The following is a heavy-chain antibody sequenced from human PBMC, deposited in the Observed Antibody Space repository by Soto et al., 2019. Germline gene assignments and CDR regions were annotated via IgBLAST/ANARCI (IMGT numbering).Heavy chain of an antibody. CDR2: IYHSGST. V-gene: IGHV4-4*02. Sequence: ASETLSLTCAVSGGSISSSNWWSWVRQPPGKGLEWIGEIYHSGSTNYNPSLKSRVTISVDKSKNQFSLKLSSVTAADTAVYYCARLTCDRRPCRPREEQQLVRVYFDYWGQGTLVTVSS. J-gene: IGHJ4*02. D-gene: IGHD6-13*01. CDR1: GGSISSSNW. CDR3: ARLTCDRRPCRPREEQQLVRVYFDY.